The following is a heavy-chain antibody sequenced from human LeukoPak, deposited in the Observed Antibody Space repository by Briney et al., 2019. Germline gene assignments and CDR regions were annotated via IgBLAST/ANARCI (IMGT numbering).Heavy chain of an antibody. V-gene: IGHV3-73*01. CDR2: IRSKANSYAT. Sequence: GGSLRLSCAASGFTFSGSGIHWVRQASGKGLEWVGRIRSKANSYATAYAASVEGRFAISRDDSKNTVYLQMNSLKIEDTAVYYCTRHANPFDYWGQGTLVTVSS. D-gene: IGHD1-14*01. CDR1: GFTFSGSG. J-gene: IGHJ4*02. CDR3: TRHANPFDY.